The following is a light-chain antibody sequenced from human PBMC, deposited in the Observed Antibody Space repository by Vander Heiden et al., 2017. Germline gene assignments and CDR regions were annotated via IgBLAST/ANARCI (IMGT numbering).Light chain of an antibody. CDR3: QEYYNDGA. CDR1: QSVLHSPNNKNS. Sequence: IVMTQSPDSLAVSLGERATINCKSSQSVLHSPNNKNSLAWYQQKPGQPPKLLIYRASYREFGGPYPFRWRGAGADFPLPLSKLQAEDVGIYYCQEYYNDGAFGQGTKVEIK. V-gene: IGKV4-1*01. J-gene: IGKJ1*01. CDR2: RAS.